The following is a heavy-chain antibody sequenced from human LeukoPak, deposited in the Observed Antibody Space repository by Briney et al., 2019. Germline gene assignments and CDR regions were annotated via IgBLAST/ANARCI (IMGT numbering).Heavy chain of an antibody. CDR1: AYSITNGHY. V-gene: IGHV4-38-2*02. CDR2: IYYSGST. Sequence: PSETLSLTCTVSAYSITNGHYWGWIRQPPGKGLEWIGSIYYSGSTYYNPSLKSRVTISVDTSKNQFSLKLSSVTAADTAVYYCARSLADIVLMVYASPFDYWGQGTLVTVSS. J-gene: IGHJ4*02. D-gene: IGHD2-8*01. CDR3: ARSLADIVLMVYASPFDY.